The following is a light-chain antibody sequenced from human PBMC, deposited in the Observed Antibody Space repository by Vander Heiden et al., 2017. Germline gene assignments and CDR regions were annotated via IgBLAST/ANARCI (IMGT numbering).Light chain of an antibody. CDR1: QDISNY. Sequence: DIQMTQSPSSLSASVGDRVTITCQASQDISNYLNWYQQKPGKAPKLLIYDASNLETGVPSRFSGSGSGTDFTFTISSLQPEDIATYYCQQDYNLPPTFGRGTKVEIK. V-gene: IGKV1-33*01. CDR2: DAS. CDR3: QQDYNLPPT. J-gene: IGKJ4*01.